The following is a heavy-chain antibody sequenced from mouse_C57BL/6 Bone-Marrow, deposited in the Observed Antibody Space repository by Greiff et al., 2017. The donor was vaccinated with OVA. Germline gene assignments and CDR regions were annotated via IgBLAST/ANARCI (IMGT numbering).Heavy chain of an antibody. CDR1: GFTFSDYG. V-gene: IGHV5-17*01. J-gene: IGHJ3*01. D-gene: IGHD1-1*01. CDR2: ISSGSSTI. CDR3: ARTVVAPFAY. Sequence: EVKLMESGGGLVKPGGSLKLSCAASGFTFSDYGMHWVRQAPEKGLEWVAYISSGSSTIYYADTVKGRFTISRDNAKNTLFLQMTSLRSEDTAMYYCARTVVAPFAYWGQGTLVTVS.